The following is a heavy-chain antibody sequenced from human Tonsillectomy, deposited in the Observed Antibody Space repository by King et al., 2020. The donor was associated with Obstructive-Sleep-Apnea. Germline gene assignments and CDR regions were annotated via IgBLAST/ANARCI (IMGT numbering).Heavy chain of an antibody. CDR2: IRSEDYGGTT. D-gene: IGHD2-15*01. V-gene: IGHV3-49*05. CDR1: GFTFGDYA. CDR3: TSYCGGGSCSVFYYYAMDV. J-gene: IGHJ6*02. Sequence: VQLVESGGGLVKSGRSLRLSCTASGFTFGDYAVSWFRQAPGKGLEWIGFIRSEDYGGTTDYAAYVKGRFTIPIADSRSIAYLQMNSLKTEDTAIYYCTSYCGGGSCSVFYYYAMDVWGQGTTVTVSS.